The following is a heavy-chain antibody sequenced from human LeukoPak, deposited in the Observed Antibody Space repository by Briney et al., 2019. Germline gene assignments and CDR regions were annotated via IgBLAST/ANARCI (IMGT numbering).Heavy chain of an antibody. CDR2: INHSGST. V-gene: IGHV4-34*01. Sequence: SETLSLTCAVYGGSFSGYYWSWIRQPPGKGLEWIGEINHSGSTNYNPSLKSRVTISVDTSKNQFSLKLSSVTAADTAVYYCARRTRSSSQDYWGQGTLVTVSS. D-gene: IGHD6-13*01. CDR3: ARRTRSSSQDY. J-gene: IGHJ4*02. CDR1: GGSFSGYY.